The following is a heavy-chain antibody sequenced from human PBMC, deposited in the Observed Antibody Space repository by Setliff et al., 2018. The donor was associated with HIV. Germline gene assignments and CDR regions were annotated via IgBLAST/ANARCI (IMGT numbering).Heavy chain of an antibody. J-gene: IGHJ6*02. V-gene: IGHV3-49*04. CDR2: IRSKVYGETT. Sequence: GGSLRLSCTGSGFTFGDYAMSWVRQAPGKGLEWVGFIRSKVYGETTEYADSVKGRFAISGDPSTNTLYLQMNRLSAEDTAVYYCARDLDPFFAMEIWGQGTTVTVSS. CDR1: GFTFGDYA. CDR3: ARDLDPFFAMEI.